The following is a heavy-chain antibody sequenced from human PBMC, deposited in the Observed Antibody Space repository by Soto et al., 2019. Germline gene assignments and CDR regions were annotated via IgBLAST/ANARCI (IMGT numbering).Heavy chain of an antibody. CDR1: GFTFSSYA. CDR3: AKPQPGDRYYFDY. J-gene: IGHJ4*02. V-gene: IGHV3-23*01. Sequence: PGGSLRLSCAASGFTFSSYAMSWVRQAPGKGLEWVSGISGSGSSTYYADSVKGRFTISRDNSKNTLYLQMNSLRAGDTAVYYCAKPQPGDRYYFDYWGQGTLVTVSS. CDR2: ISGSGSST. D-gene: IGHD2-21*02.